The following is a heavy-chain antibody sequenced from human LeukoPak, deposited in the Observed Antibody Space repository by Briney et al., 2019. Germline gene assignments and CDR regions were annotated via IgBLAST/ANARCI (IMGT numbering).Heavy chain of an antibody. V-gene: IGHV4-39*01. D-gene: IGHD1-26*01. J-gene: IGHJ3*02. CDR3: ASRGIVGVSDAFDI. CDR2: IYYSGST. CDR1: GGSISSSSYY. Sequence: SETLSLTCTVSGGSISSSSYYWGWIRQLPGKGLEWIGRIYYSGSTYYNPSLKSRVAISVATSKNQSSLKLSSVTAADTAVYYCASRGIVGVSDAFDIWGQGTMVTVSS.